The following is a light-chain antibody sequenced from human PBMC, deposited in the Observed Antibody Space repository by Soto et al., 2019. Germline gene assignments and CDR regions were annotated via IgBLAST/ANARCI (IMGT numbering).Light chain of an antibody. CDR2: ENN. CDR3: QSYDTSLSGSV. J-gene: IGLJ2*01. V-gene: IGLV1-40*01. CDR1: SSNIGAGYD. Sequence: QSVLTQPPSVSGAPGQRVTISCTGSSSNIGAGYDVHWYQQLPGKAPKVVISENNNRPSGVPDRFSGSKSGASASLAITGLQAEDEADYYCQSYDTSLSGSVFGGGTQLTVL.